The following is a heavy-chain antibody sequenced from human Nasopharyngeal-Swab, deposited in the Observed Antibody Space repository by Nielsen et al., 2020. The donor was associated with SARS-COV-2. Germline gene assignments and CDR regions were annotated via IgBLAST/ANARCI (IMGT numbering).Heavy chain of an antibody. CDR2: IWYAGSNK. D-gene: IGHD3-9*01. Sequence: GESLQISCAASGFTFSSYGMHWVRQAPGKGLEWVAVIWYAGSNKYYADSVKGRFTISRDNSKNTLYLQMNSLRAEDTAVYYCAREFREAYYDILTGYYMDYYYYMDVWGKGTTVTVSS. V-gene: IGHV3-33*01. CDR1: GFTFSSYG. CDR3: AREFREAYYDILTGYYMDYYYYMDV. J-gene: IGHJ6*03.